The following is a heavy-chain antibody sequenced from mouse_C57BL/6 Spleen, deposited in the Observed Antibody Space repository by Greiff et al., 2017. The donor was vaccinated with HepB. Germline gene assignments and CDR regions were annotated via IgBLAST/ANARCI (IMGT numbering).Heavy chain of an antibody. CDR3: ATTVVERGNAMDY. Sequence: VKLQQSGPELVKPGASVKISCKASGYTFTDYYINWVKQRPGQGLEWIGWIFPGSGSTYYNEKFKGKATLTVDKSSSTAYMLLSSLTSEDSAVYFCATTVVERGNAMDYWGQGTSVTVSS. V-gene: IGHV1-75*01. D-gene: IGHD1-1*01. CDR1: GYTFTDYY. J-gene: IGHJ4*01. CDR2: IFPGSGST.